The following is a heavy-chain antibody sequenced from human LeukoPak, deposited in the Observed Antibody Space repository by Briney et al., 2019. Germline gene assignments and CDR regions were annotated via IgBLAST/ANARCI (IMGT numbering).Heavy chain of an antibody. Sequence: SETLSLTCAVSGGSISSGGYSWSWIRQPPGKGLEWIGYIYHSGSTYYNPSLKSRVTISVDRSKNQFSLKLSSVTAADTAVYYCARVLTMVRRVWYFDLWGRGTLVTVSS. CDR1: GGSISSGGYS. D-gene: IGHD3-10*01. J-gene: IGHJ2*01. CDR2: IYHSGST. V-gene: IGHV4-30-2*01. CDR3: ARVLTMVRRVWYFDL.